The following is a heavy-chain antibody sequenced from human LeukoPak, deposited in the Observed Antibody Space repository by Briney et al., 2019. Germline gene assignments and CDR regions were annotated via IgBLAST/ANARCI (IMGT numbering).Heavy chain of an antibody. CDR1: GGSISSYY. D-gene: IGHD3-3*01. CDR2: ISSSSSYI. J-gene: IGHJ6*02. V-gene: IGHV3-21*01. Sequence: ETLSLTCTVSGGSISSYYWSWIRQPPGKGLEWVSSISSSSSYIYYADSVKGRFTISRDNAKNSLYLQMNSLRAEDTAVYYCARDSRKGASYYDFWSGYVYYYYGMDVWGQGTTVTVSS. CDR3: ARDSRKGASYYDFWSGYVYYYYGMDV.